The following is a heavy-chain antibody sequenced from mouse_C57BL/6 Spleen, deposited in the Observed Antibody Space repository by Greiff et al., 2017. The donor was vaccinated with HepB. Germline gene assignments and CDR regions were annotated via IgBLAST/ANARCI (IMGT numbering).Heavy chain of an antibody. Sequence: QVQLQQPGAELVKPGASVKMSCKASGYTFTSYWIPWVKQRPGRGLEWIGKIYPGSGGTNYNEKFKSKATLTVDTASSTAYMQLSSLTSEDSAVYYCAREVHIDYWGTGTSVTVAS. CDR3: AREVHIDY. J-gene: IGHJ4*01. CDR1: GYTFTSYW. V-gene: IGHV1-55*01. CDR2: IYPGSGGT.